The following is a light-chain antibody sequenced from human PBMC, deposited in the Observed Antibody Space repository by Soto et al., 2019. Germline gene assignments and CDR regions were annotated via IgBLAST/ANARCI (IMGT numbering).Light chain of an antibody. Sequence: DIRLNMTPSTLSASIRDRVTITCRASEDINDWLAWYQQKPGNAPKFLIYDASTLQSGVPSRFSGSGSGTEFTLTISSLQPDDSATYYCQQYKSRRTFGQGTKVDIK. V-gene: IGKV1-5*01. CDR2: DAS. CDR1: EDINDW. CDR3: QQYKSRRT. J-gene: IGKJ1*01.